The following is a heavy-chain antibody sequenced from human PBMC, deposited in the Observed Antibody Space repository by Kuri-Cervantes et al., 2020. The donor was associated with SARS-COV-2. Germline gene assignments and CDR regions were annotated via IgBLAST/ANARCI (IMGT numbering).Heavy chain of an antibody. CDR3: ASEDSGYDLSLPLDY. J-gene: IGHJ4*02. CDR1: GYTLTELS. Sequence: ASVKVSCKVSGYTLTELSMHWVRQAPGKGLEWMGGFDPEDGETIYAQKFQGRVTMTEDTSTDTAYMELSSLRSEDTAVYYCASEDSGYDLSLPLDYWGQGTLVTVSS. CDR2: FDPEDGET. D-gene: IGHD5-12*01. V-gene: IGHV1-24*01.